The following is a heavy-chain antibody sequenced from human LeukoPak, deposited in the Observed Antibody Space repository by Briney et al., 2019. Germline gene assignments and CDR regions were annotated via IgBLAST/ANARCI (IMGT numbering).Heavy chain of an antibody. J-gene: IGHJ3*02. CDR1: GFTFDDYA. CDR2: ISWNSGSI. CDR3: ARGYNNYGYVFDI. Sequence: QSGGSLRLSCAASGFTFDDYAMHWVRQAPGKGLEWVSGISWNSGSIGYADSVKGRFTISRDNAKNSLYLQMNSLRAEDTAVYYCARGYNNYGYVFDIWGQGTVVTVSS. D-gene: IGHD4-11*01. V-gene: IGHV3-9*01.